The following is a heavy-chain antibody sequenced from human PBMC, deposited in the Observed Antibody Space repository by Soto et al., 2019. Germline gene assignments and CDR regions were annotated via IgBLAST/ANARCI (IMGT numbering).Heavy chain of an antibody. V-gene: IGHV4-31*03. CDR1: GGSISSGGYY. CDR3: ARVYCRGGSCYEVDY. J-gene: IGHJ4*02. Sequence: QVQLQESGPGLVKPSQTLSLTCTVSGGSISSGGYYWSWIRQHPGKGLEWIGYIYYSGSTYYNPSLKGRVTISVDTSKNQFCLKLSSVTAADTAVYYCARVYCRGGSCYEVDYWGQGTLVTVSS. CDR2: IYYSGST. D-gene: IGHD2-15*01.